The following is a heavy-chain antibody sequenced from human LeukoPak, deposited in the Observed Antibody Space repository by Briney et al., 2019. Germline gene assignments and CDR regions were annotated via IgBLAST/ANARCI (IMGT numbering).Heavy chain of an antibody. Sequence: SVKVSCKASGGTFSSYAISWVRQAPGQGLEWMGRIIPILGIANYAQKFQGRVTITADKSTSTAYMELSSLRSEETAVYYCARDDPTVTTLFDYWGQGTLVTVSS. D-gene: IGHD4-11*01. CDR2: IIPILGIA. CDR3: ARDDPTVTTLFDY. V-gene: IGHV1-69*04. CDR1: GGTFSSYA. J-gene: IGHJ4*02.